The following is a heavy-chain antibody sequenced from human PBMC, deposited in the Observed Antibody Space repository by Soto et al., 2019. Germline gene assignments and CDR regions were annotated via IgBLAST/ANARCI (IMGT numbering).Heavy chain of an antibody. Sequence: KPSETLSLTCTVSGGSISSGGYYWSWIRQHPGKGLEWIGYIYYSGSTYYNPSLKSRVTISVDTSKNQFSLKLSSVTAADTAVYYCARQDTHYYFDYWGQGILVTVSS. CDR2: IYYSGST. CDR3: ARQDTHYYFDY. D-gene: IGHD5-18*01. V-gene: IGHV4-31*03. J-gene: IGHJ4*02. CDR1: GGSISSGGYY.